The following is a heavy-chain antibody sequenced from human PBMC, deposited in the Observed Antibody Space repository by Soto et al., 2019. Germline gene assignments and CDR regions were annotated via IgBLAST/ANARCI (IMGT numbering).Heavy chain of an antibody. J-gene: IGHJ6*02. D-gene: IGHD1-26*01. CDR2: IIPIFGTA. V-gene: IGHV1-69*13. Sequence: SVKVSCKASRVAFSKFIVTWVRQAPGLGLEWVGGIIPIFGTATYAQKFQGRVTITADESTSTSYMKVNNQRTEDTAVYYCAKVRYSGPRGYYYGRDVWGQGTTVTVSS. CDR3: AKVRYSGPRGYYYGRDV. CDR1: RVAFSKFI.